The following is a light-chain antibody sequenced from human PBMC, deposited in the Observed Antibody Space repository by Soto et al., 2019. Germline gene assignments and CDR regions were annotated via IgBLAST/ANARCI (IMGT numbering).Light chain of an antibody. V-gene: IGKV3-15*01. J-gene: IGKJ5*01. CDR1: QSVSNQ. CDR3: QQYNNWPPVT. Sequence: EIVLTQSPVTLSLSPGERATLSCRASQSVSNQLAWYQQKPGQAPRLLIYDASTRATDIPARFSGSGSGTEFTLTISSLQSEDSAVYYCQQYNNWPPVTFGQGTRLEIK. CDR2: DAS.